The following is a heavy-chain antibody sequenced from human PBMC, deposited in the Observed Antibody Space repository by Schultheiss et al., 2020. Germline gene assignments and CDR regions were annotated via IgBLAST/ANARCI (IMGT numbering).Heavy chain of an antibody. Sequence: SETLSLTCTVSGGSISSSSYYWGWIRQPPGKGLEWIGYIYNSETTNYNPSLKSRVTISVDTSKNQFSLKLSSVTAADTAVYYCASSSIAARSYYYGMDVWGQGTTVTVSS. V-gene: IGHV4-39*07. CDR2: IYNSETT. CDR3: ASSSIAARSYYYGMDV. CDR1: GGSISSSSYY. J-gene: IGHJ6*02. D-gene: IGHD6-6*01.